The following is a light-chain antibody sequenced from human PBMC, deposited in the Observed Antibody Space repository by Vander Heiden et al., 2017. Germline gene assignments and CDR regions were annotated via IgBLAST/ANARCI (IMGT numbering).Light chain of an antibody. CDR1: QSISSY. CDR2: AAS. CDR3: QQSDSTPMT. V-gene: IGKV1-39*01. Sequence: DTQMTQSPSSLSASVGDRVTITCRASQSISSYLNWYQQKPGKAPKLLIYAASSLQSGVPSRFSGSGSGTDFTLTISRLQPEDFATYYCQQSDSTPMTFGQGTKVEIK. J-gene: IGKJ1*01.